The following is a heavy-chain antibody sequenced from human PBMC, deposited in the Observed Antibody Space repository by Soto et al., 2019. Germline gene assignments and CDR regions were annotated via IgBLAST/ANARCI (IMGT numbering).Heavy chain of an antibody. CDR2: IVVGSGNT. Sequence: SVKVSCKASGFTFTSSAVQWVRQARGQRIEWIGWIVVGSGNTNYEQKFQERVTINRDMSTSTAYMELSSLRSEDTAVYYCARVFYGDYVGYYYYGMDVWGKGTTVTVSS. CDR3: ARVFYGDYVGYYYYGMDV. J-gene: IGHJ6*04. V-gene: IGHV1-58*01. D-gene: IGHD4-17*01. CDR1: GFTFTSSA.